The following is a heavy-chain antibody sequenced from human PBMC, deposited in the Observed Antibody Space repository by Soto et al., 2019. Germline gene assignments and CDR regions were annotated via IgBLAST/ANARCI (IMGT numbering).Heavy chain of an antibody. D-gene: IGHD3-3*01. J-gene: IGHJ4*02. Sequence: PSETLSLTCAVYGGSFSGYYWSWIRQPPGKGLEWIGEINHSGSTNYNPSLKSRVTISVDTSKNQFSLKLSSVTAADTAVYYCARGLFWGGYPANQIDYWGQGTLVTV. CDR2: INHSGST. V-gene: IGHV4-34*01. CDR3: ARGLFWGGYPANQIDY. CDR1: GGSFSGYY.